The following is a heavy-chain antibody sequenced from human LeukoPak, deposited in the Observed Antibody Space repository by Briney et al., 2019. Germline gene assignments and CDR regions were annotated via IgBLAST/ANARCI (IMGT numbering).Heavy chain of an antibody. CDR3: ARFIAAGGYTPYFDY. CDR1: GGSISSGGYY. J-gene: IGHJ4*02. D-gene: IGHD6-13*01. CDR2: IYSSGST. V-gene: IGHV4-31*03. Sequence: SQTLSLTCTVSGGSISSGGYYWSWIRQHPGKGLEWIGYIYSSGSTYYNPSLKSRVTISVDTSKNHISLKLNSVTAADTAVYYCARFIAAGGYTPYFDYWGQGTLVTVSS.